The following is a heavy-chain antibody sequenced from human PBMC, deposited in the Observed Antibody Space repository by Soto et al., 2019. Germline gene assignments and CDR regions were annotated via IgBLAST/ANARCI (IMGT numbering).Heavy chain of an antibody. V-gene: IGHV4-61*01. CDR2: VYHTGRT. CDR1: GDSVSSGSNY. D-gene: IGHD3-3*01. J-gene: IGHJ4*02. Sequence: SETLSLTCTVSGDSVSSGSNYWSWIRQPPGKGLEWIGYVYHTGRTSYNPSLKSRVSISMDTSKNQFSLNLDSVTAADAAVYFCARDFAYFDSWGQGTLVTVSS. CDR3: ARDFAYFDS.